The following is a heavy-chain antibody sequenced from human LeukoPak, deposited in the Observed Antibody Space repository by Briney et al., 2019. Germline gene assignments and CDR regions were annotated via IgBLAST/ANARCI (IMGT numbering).Heavy chain of an antibody. V-gene: IGHV3-23*01. J-gene: IGHJ4*02. CDR2: ITGDGTST. D-gene: IGHD4/OR15-4a*01. Sequence: GGSLRLSCAASGFAFSSYAVSWLRQAPGKGLEWVSAITGDGTSTYHADSVKGRFTISRDNSKNSLYLQMNSPRAEDTASYYFAEDRTLKLTANYFDYWGQGTLVTVSS. CDR3: AEDRTLKLTANYFDY. CDR1: GFAFSSYA.